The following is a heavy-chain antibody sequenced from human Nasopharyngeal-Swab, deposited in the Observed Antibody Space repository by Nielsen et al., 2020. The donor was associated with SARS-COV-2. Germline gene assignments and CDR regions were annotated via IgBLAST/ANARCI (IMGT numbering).Heavy chain of an antibody. CDR2: INPNSGGT. D-gene: IGHD1-20*01. CDR3: ARGVNWRSLDWFDP. J-gene: IGHJ5*02. CDR1: GYTFTGYY. V-gene: IGHV1-2*04. Sequence: ASVQVSCKASGYTFTGYYMHWVRQAPGQGLEWMGWINPNSGGTNYAQKFQGWVTMTRDTSISTAYMELSRLRSDDTAVYYCARGVNWRSLDWFDPWGQGTLVTVSS.